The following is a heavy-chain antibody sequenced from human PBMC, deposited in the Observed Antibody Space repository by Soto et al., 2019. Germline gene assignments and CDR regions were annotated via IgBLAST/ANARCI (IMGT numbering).Heavy chain of an antibody. V-gene: IGHV4-39*01. J-gene: IGHJ5*02. Sequence: SETLSLTCTVSGGSISDNDYYWSWIRQPPGKGLEWIGTISHTGTAYYNPSLESRVAVSVGTSENQFSLNLSSVTAADTAVYYCARVREPLTGGPWFDPWGQGTLVTVSS. CDR2: ISHTGTA. D-gene: IGHD1-26*01. CDR1: GGSISDNDYY. CDR3: ARVREPLTGGPWFDP.